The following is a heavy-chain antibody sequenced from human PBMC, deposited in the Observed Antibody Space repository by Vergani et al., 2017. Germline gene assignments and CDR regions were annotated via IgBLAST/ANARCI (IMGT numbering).Heavy chain of an antibody. V-gene: IGHV4-39*07. J-gene: IGHJ4*02. CDR3: ARDHYGGNSAHFDY. D-gene: IGHD4-23*01. CDR2: IYYSGST. Sequence: QLQLQESVPGLVKPSETLSLTCTVSGGSISSSSYYWGWIRQPPGQGLEWIGRIYYSGSTYYNPSLKSRVTISVDTSKNQFSLKLSSVTAADTAVYYCARDHYGGNSAHFDYWGQGTLVTVSS. CDR1: GGSISSSSYY.